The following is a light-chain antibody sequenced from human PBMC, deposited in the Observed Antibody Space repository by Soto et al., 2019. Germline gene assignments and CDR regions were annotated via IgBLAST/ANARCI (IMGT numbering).Light chain of an antibody. V-gene: IGLV1-40*01. Sequence: QPVLTQPPSVSGAPGQKVIISCTGSSSNIGAGYDVHWYQQLPGTAPKLLIYGNSNRPSGVPDRLSGSKSGTSASLVITGLQVEDEADYYCQSYDSSLSAAVFGGGTKLTVL. CDR3: QSYDSSLSAAV. CDR1: SSNIGAGYD. J-gene: IGLJ2*01. CDR2: GNS.